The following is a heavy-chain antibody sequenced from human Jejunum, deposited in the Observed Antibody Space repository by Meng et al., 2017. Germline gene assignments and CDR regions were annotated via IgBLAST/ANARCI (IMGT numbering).Heavy chain of an antibody. Sequence: GGSLRLSCRTSGFTFENYGMHWVRQVPGKGLEWVSGIGWSVGTIGYADSVKGRFTISRDNAQKSLYLQMNSLRLEDTALYYCGKGGNSWYESVEYWGQGTLVTVSS. J-gene: IGHJ4*02. CDR1: GFTFENYG. D-gene: IGHD2/OR15-2a*01. CDR3: GKGGNSWYESVEY. V-gene: IGHV3-9*01. CDR2: IGWSVGTI.